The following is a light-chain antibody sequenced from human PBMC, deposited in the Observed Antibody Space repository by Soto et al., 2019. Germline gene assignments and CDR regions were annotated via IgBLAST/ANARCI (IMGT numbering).Light chain of an antibody. CDR3: SSFTTSYFYV. Sequence: QSALTQPASVSRSPGQSITISCTGSGSDIGAYNYVSWYQQHPGKAPKLLIHGVTRRPSGVSSRFSASKSAYTASLTISGLQAEDEANYYCSSFTTSYFYVFGPGTKVTVL. CDR1: GSDIGAYNY. J-gene: IGLJ1*01. CDR2: GVT. V-gene: IGLV2-14*01.